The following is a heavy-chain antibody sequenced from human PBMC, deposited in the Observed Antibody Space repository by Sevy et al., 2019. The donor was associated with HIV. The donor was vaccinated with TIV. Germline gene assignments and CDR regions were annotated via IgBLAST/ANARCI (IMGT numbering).Heavy chain of an antibody. Sequence: GGSLRLSCEASGFTFSNYEMNWVRQAPGKGLEWISYISSSAATIYYADSVKGRFTISRDNAKNSLSLQMNSLRAEDTAVYYCGSVGAYYDKGLDTWGQGTRVTVSS. CDR1: GFTFSNYE. CDR3: GSVGAYYDKGLDT. V-gene: IGHV3-48*03. D-gene: IGHD3-16*01. CDR2: ISSSAATI. J-gene: IGHJ5*02.